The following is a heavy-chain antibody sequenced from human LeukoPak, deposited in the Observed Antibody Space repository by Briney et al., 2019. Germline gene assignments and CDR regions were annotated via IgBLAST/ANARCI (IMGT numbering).Heavy chain of an antibody. Sequence: GRSLRLSCAASGFTFSSYGMHWVRQAPGKGLEWVAVTSYDGSNKYYADSVKGRFTISRDNSKNTLYLQMNSLRAEDTAVYYCAKAVGGSSSLWGQGTLVTVSS. V-gene: IGHV3-30*18. CDR1: GFTFSSYG. CDR3: AKAVGGSSSL. CDR2: TSYDGSNK. J-gene: IGHJ4*02. D-gene: IGHD1-26*01.